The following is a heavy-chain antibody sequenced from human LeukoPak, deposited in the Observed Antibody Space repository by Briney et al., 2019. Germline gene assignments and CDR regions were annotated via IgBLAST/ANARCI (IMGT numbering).Heavy chain of an antibody. Sequence: GGPRRLPGKPSGYTWGPLRRGWARRAPGKGREGLGNINQDGSEKNSVDSVKGRFTISRDNGKNSVYLQMNSLRDDDTAVYYCARGTGTGWRFDFWGQGTLVTVSS. J-gene: IGHJ4*02. CDR3: ARGTGTGWRFDF. CDR1: GYTWGPLR. CDR2: INQDGSEK. V-gene: IGHV3-7*01. D-gene: IGHD3/OR15-3a*01.